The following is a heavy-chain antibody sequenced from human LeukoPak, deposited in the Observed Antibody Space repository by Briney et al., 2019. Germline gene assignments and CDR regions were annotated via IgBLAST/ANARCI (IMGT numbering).Heavy chain of an antibody. D-gene: IGHD5/OR15-5a*01. CDR3: ARSRPQRAFDI. Sequence: PSETLSLTCTVSGGSISSSSYYWGWIRQPPGKGLEWIGSIYYSGSTHYNPSLKSRVTISVDTSKNQFSLKLSSVTAADTAVYYCARSRPQRAFDIWGQGTMVTVSS. CDR1: GGSISSSSYY. V-gene: IGHV4-39*07. J-gene: IGHJ3*02. CDR2: IYYSGST.